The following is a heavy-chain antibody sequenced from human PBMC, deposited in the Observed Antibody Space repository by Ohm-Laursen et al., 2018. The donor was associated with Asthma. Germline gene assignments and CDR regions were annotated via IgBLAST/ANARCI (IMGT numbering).Heavy chain of an antibody. CDR1: GYTFSRYS. CDR3: AKSYPIYDRSGPRADY. V-gene: IGHV3-21*04. CDR2: ISTASSFI. Sequence: SLRLSCTASGYTFSRYSIHWVRQIPGKGLEWVASISTASSFIYYADSVRGRFTTSRDNARNSVYLQMNSLRAEDTAVYYCAKSYPIYDRSGPRADYWGQGTLVTVSS. J-gene: IGHJ4*02. D-gene: IGHD3-22*01.